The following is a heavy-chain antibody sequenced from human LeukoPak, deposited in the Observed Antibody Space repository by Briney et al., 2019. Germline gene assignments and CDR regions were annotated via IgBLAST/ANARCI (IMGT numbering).Heavy chain of an antibody. CDR1: GFTFSSYG. CDR3: ARSIPYGTTWYGRSDY. D-gene: IGHD6-13*01. CDR2: IKPDGTTK. V-gene: IGHV3-7*03. Sequence: GGSLRLSCAASGFTFSSYGMHWVRQAPGKGLEWVANIKPDGTTKFYVDSVKGRFTISRDNALNSLYLQMNSLRAEDTAIYYCARSIPYGTTWYGRSDYWGQGTLVTVSS. J-gene: IGHJ4*02.